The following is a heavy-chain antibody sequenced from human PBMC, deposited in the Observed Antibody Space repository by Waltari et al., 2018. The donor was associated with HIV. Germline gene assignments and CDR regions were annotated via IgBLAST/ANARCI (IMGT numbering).Heavy chain of an antibody. V-gene: IGHV3-30*03. D-gene: IGHD3-10*01. J-gene: IGHJ4*02. CDR3: ARDLNMLYHGSGFDY. Sequence: QVQLVESGGAVVQSGGYLSLSCGVSGFDVRSYGMDWVRQAPGKGLEWVGVMSYDGKTYFSDDVKGRFTMSRDTSKNTMFLQMDRLKIDDRAVYYCARDLNMLYHGSGFDYWGPGTPVTV. CDR1: GFDVRSYG. CDR2: MSYDGKT.